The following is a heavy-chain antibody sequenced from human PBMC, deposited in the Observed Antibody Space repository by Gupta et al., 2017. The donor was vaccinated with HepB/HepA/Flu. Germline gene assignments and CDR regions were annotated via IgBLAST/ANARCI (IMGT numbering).Heavy chain of an antibody. D-gene: IGHD3-22*01. Sequence: QVQLQESGPGLVKPSQTLSLTCTVSGGSINSADYYWSWSRQPPGKGLEWIGYIYYNGNTYYSPSLKSRVSISVDTSKNQFSLTVSSVTVADTAVYYCARNRGGYSALDVWGQGTTVTVSS. V-gene: IGHV4-30-4*01. CDR1: GGSINSADYY. J-gene: IGHJ6*02. CDR2: IYYNGNT. CDR3: ARNRGGYSALDV.